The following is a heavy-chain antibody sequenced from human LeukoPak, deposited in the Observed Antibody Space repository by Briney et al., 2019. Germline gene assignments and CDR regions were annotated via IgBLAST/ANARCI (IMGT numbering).Heavy chain of an antibody. Sequence: GGSLRLSCAASGFTFSSYAMSWVRQAPGKGLEWVSAISGSGGSTYYADSVKGRFTISRDNSKNTLYLQMNSLRAEDTAVYYCAEDRREDLNWDYWGQGTLVTVSS. CDR3: AEDRREDLNWDY. CDR2: ISGSGGST. CDR1: GFTFSSYA. V-gene: IGHV3-23*01. D-gene: IGHD3/OR15-3a*01. J-gene: IGHJ4*02.